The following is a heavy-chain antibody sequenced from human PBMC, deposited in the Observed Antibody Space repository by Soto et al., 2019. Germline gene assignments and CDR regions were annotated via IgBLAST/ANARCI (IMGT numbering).Heavy chain of an antibody. CDR1: GFTFSSYW. D-gene: IGHD2-21*01. V-gene: IGHV3-74*01. Sequence: EVQLVESGGGLVQPGGSLRLSCAASGFTFSSYWMHWVRQAPGKGLVWVSRINSDGSSTSYADSVKGRFTISRDNAKNTLYLQMNSLRAEDTSVYYCARDHVVSRNWFDPWGQGTLVTVSS. CDR2: INSDGSST. J-gene: IGHJ5*02. CDR3: ARDHVVSRNWFDP.